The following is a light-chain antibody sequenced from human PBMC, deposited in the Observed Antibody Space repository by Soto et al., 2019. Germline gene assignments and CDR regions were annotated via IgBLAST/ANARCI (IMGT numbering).Light chain of an antibody. J-gene: IGKJ4*01. CDR3: QQYGSSPRELT. CDR1: QSVSSSY. Sequence: EIVLTQSPGTLSLYPGERATLSCRASQSVSSSYLAWYQQKPGQAPRLLIYGASSRATGIPDRFSGSGSGTDFTLTISRLEPEDFAVYYCQQYGSSPRELTFGGGTKVDIK. CDR2: GAS. V-gene: IGKV3-20*01.